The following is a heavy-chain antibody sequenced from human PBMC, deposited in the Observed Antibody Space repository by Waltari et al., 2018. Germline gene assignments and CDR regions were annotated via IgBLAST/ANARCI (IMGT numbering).Heavy chain of an antibody. CDR3: ARRGGLTGYSRGLLGY. CDR2: MNPHTVNT. CDR1: GYTFTTSD. D-gene: IGHD4-4*01. J-gene: IGHJ4*02. Sequence: QVQLVQSGAEVKEPGASVRVSCKASGYTFTTSDLMWVRQATGRGLEWMGWMNPHTVNTGFAQKFQGRLAMTTDISRSTTYLEIRDLRSEDSAIYYCARRGGLTGYSRGLLGYWGQGTLVTVSS. V-gene: IGHV1-8*01.